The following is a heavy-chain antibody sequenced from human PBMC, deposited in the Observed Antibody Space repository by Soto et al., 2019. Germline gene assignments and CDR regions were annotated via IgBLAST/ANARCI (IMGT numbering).Heavy chain of an antibody. D-gene: IGHD6-6*01. V-gene: IGHV1-69*06. CDR3: AREPKQLGPPCWFDP. CDR2: IIPIFGTA. CDR1: GGTFSSYA. Sequence: GASVKVSCKASGGTFSSYAISWVRQAPGQGLEWMGGIIPIFGTANYAQKFQGRVTITADKSTSTAYVELSSPRSEDTAVYYCAREPKQLGPPCWFDPWGQGTLVTVSS. J-gene: IGHJ5*02.